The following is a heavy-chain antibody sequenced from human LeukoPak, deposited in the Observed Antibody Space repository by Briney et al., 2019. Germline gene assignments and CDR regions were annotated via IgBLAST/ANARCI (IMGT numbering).Heavy chain of an antibody. CDR3: AREIIGRASFLDY. J-gene: IGHJ4*02. D-gene: IGHD1-26*01. Sequence: GGSLRLSCAVSGFNFNGYWMSWVRQAPGKGLERVANIKEDATAKNYLDSVEGRFTISRDNAKNALYLQMNSLRAEDTAVYYCAREIIGRASFLDYWGQGILVTVSS. CDR2: IKEDATAK. CDR1: GFNFNGYW. V-gene: IGHV3-7*01.